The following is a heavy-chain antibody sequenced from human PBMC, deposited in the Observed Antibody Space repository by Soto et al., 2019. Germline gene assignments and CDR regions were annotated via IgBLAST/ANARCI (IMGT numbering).Heavy chain of an antibody. D-gene: IGHD3-10*01. J-gene: IGHJ6*04. CDR1: GFTFSGRS. Sequence: EVQLVESGGGLVQPGGSLRLSCAASGFTFSGRSMHWVRQAPGKGLVWVSGIDNAGTDSTYADAVKGRFTSSRDNAKNTLYLKMNSQRVEDTAGSYCSRGWVGPDVWGTGTAFTVSS. CDR2: IDNAGTDS. CDR3: SRGWVGPDV. V-gene: IGHV3-74*01.